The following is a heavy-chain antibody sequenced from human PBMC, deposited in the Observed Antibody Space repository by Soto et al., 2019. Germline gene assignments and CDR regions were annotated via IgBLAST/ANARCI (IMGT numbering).Heavy chain of an antibody. CDR1: GGSINYSY. J-gene: IGHJ6*02. CDR3: ARVNYGDYYYGMDV. V-gene: IGHV4-59*01. D-gene: IGHD4-17*01. CDR2: ISYTGSA. Sequence: LSLTCTVSGGSINYSYWTWIRQPPGKGLEWIGYISYTGSANYNASLKSRLTISVDTSKNQFSLKLSSVTAADTALYYCARVNYGDYYYGMDVWGQGTTVTVSS.